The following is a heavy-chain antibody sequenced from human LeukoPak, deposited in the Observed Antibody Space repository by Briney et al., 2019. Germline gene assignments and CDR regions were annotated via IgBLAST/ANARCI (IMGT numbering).Heavy chain of an antibody. D-gene: IGHD2-15*01. J-gene: IGHJ1*01. V-gene: IGHV4-59*01. CDR3: ARVGCSGGSCYSEYFQH. Sequence: SETLSLTCTVSDNSISDYYRGWIRQPPGKGLECIGYIYYSGSTNYNPSLKSRVTISVDTSKNQFSLKLSSVTAADTAVYYCARVGCSGGSCYSEYFQHWGQGTLVTVSS. CDR1: DNSISDYY. CDR2: IYYSGST.